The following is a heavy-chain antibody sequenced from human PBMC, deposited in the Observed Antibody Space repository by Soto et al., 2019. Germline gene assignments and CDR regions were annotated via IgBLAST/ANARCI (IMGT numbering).Heavy chain of an antibody. CDR1: GFTFSSYG. CDR3: ARGHLWFGGHFDL. Sequence: QVQLVESGGGVVQPGRSLRLSCAASGFTFSSYGMHWVRQAPGKGLEWVAVIWYDGSNKYYADSVKGRFTISRDNSKNTLYLQMNSLRAEDTAVYYCARGHLWFGGHFDLWGRGTLVTVSS. V-gene: IGHV3-33*01. J-gene: IGHJ2*01. CDR2: IWYDGSNK. D-gene: IGHD3-10*01.